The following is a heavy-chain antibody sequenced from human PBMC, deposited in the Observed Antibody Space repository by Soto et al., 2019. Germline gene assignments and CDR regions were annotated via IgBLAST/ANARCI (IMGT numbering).Heavy chain of an antibody. CDR1: GFTFSSYA. V-gene: IGHV3-23*01. J-gene: IGHJ4*02. CDR2: ISGSGSST. Sequence: GRSLRLSCAASGFTFSSYAMNWVRQAPGKGLEWVSVISGSGSSTYYADSVKGRFTISRDNSKNTLYLQMNSLRAEDTAVYYCASRSSGWYFDYWGQGTLVTLSS. CDR3: ASRSSGWYFDY. D-gene: IGHD6-19*01.